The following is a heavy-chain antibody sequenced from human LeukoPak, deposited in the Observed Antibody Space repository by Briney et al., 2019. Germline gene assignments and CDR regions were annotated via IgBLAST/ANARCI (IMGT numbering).Heavy chain of an antibody. CDR2: ISGSGGST. D-gene: IGHD3-22*01. CDR3: AKGGYYDSNGYYLFNYYFDY. Sequence: PGGSLRLSCAASGFTFSSYAMSWVRQAPGKGLEWVSAISGSGGSTYYADSVKGRFTISRDNFKNTLYLQMNSLRAEDTAVYYCAKGGYYDSNGYYLFNYYFDYWGQGTLVTVSS. CDR1: GFTFSSYA. J-gene: IGHJ4*02. V-gene: IGHV3-23*01.